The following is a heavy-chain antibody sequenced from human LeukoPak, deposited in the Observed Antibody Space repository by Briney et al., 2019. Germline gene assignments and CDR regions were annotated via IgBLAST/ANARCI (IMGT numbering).Heavy chain of an antibody. D-gene: IGHD3-3*01. CDR2: INPSGGST. V-gene: IGHV1-46*01. Sequence: ASVKVSCKASGYTLTSYYMHWVRQAPGQGLEWMGIINPSGGSTSYAQKFQGRVTMTRDMSTSTVYMELSSLRSEDTAVYYCARDPQSYYDFWSGYLTKPYYFDYWGQGTLVTVSS. CDR3: ARDPQSYYDFWSGYLTKPYYFDY. CDR1: GYTLTSYY. J-gene: IGHJ4*02.